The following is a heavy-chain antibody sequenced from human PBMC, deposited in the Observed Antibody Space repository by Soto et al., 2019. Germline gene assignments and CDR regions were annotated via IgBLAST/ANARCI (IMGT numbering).Heavy chain of an antibody. V-gene: IGHV3-23*01. CDR3: PKNPVQVGAYSDS. D-gene: IGHD1-1*01. CDR2: ISERGGDT. Sequence: PGGSLRLSCAASGFTFRNYAMNWVRQAPGTGLEWVSTISERGGDTYYSGSVKGRFTVSRDDSKNILYVQVNRLRAEDTPGYYCPKNPVQVGAYSDSWGQGTLVTVSS. CDR1: GFTFRNYA. J-gene: IGHJ4*02.